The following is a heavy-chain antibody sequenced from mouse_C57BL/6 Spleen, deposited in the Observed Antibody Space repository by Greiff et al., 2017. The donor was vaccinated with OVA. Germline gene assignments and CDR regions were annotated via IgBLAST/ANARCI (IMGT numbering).Heavy chain of an antibody. V-gene: IGHV1-55*01. CDR2: IYPGSGST. D-gene: IGHD1-1*01. CDR3: ARGGTTVVARYYFDY. Sequence: QVQLKQPGAELVKPGASVKMSCKASGYTFTSYWITWVKQRPGQGLEWIGDIYPGSGSTNYNEKFKSKATLTVDTSSSTAYMQLSSLTSEDSAVYYCARGGTTVVARYYFDYWGQGTTLTVSS. CDR1: GYTFTSYW. J-gene: IGHJ2*01.